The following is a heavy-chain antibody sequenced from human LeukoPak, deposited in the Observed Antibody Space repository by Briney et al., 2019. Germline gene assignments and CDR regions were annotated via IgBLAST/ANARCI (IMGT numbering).Heavy chain of an antibody. CDR1: GYTFTSYC. CDR3: ARDRCSSTSCYGPGGY. J-gene: IGHJ4*02. V-gene: IGHV1-18*01. Sequence: ASVKVSCKASGYTFTSYCISWVRQAPGQGLEWMGWISAYNGNTNYAQKLQGRVTMTTDTSTSTAYMELRSLRSDDTAVYYCARDRCSSTSCYGPGGYWGQGTLVTVSS. D-gene: IGHD2-2*01. CDR2: ISAYNGNT.